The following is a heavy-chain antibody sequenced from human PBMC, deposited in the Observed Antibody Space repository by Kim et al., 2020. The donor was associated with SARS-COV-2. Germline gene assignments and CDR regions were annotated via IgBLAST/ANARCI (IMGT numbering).Heavy chain of an antibody. CDR3: ASLVVVPAAIGHY. Sequence: YADTVKGQFTISRDNAKSSLYLPMNSLRAEDTAVYYCASLVVVPAAIGHYWGQGTLVTVSS. D-gene: IGHD2-2*01. V-gene: IGHV3-48*03. J-gene: IGHJ4*02.